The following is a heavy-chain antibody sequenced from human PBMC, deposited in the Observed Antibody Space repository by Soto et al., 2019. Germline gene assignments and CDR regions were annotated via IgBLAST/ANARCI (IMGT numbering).Heavy chain of an antibody. CDR1: GGSISSYY. CDR3: ARDSGYDYVGWDV. Sequence: PSETLSLTCALSGGSISSYYWSWILKPPGKGLEWIGYIYYSGSTNYNPSLKSRVTISVDTSKNQFSLKLSSVTAADTAVYYCARDSGYDYVGWDVWGKGTTVTVSS. V-gene: IGHV4-59*01. J-gene: IGHJ6*04. D-gene: IGHD5-12*01. CDR2: IYYSGST.